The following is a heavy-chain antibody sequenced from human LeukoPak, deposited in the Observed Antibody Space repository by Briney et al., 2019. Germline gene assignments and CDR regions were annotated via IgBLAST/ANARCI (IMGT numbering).Heavy chain of an antibody. CDR3: ARGLARAYYYGSGSYHAFDI. D-gene: IGHD3-10*01. Sequence: PSETLSLTCAVYGGSFSGYYWSWIRQPPGKGLERIGEINHSGSTNYNPSLKSRVTISVDTSKNQFSLKLSSVTAADTAVYYCARGLARAYYYGSGSYHAFDIWGQGTMVTVSS. CDR1: GGSFSGYY. J-gene: IGHJ3*02. V-gene: IGHV4-34*01. CDR2: INHSGST.